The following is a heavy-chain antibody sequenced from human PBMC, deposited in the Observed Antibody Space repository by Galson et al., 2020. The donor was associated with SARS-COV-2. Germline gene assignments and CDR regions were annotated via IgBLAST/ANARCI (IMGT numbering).Heavy chain of an antibody. CDR1: GASISSYY. J-gene: IGHJ4*02. CDR3: ARQPTEATGTIQSFDY. D-gene: IGHD1-1*01. V-gene: IGHV4-59*08. Sequence: SETLSLTCTVPGASISSYYWTWIRQPPGKGLEWIAYVHYSGRTRYKPPLTSRVTISVDTSKNQLSLKLTSVTAADTAFYYCARQPTEATGTIQSFDYWGRGTLVNVSS. CDR2: VHYSGRT.